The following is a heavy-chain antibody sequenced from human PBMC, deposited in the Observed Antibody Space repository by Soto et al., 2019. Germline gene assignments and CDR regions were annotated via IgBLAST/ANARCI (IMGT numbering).Heavy chain of an antibody. D-gene: IGHD6-13*01. CDR1: GGSISSYY. Sequence: QVQLQESGPGLVKPSETLSLTCTVSGGSISSYYWSWIRQPPGKGLEWIGYIYYSGSTNYHPSLKCRVTNPVAPPKNQFSRRLSSVTAADTAVYFCARRSSSSFDYWGQGTLFTVSS. CDR2: IYYSGST. CDR3: ARRSSSSFDY. V-gene: IGHV4-59*08. J-gene: IGHJ4*02.